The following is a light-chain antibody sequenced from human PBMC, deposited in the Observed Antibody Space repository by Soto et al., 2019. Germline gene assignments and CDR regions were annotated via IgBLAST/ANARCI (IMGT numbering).Light chain of an antibody. CDR3: QQRTNWPPLT. V-gene: IGKV3-11*01. CDR2: DAS. CDR1: QNVNRY. Sequence: EVVLTQSPATLSLSPGERATLSCRASQNVNRYLAWYQQKPGQAPILLIYDASNSATGIPGRFSGSGSGTDFTLTISSLEPEDFAVYYCQQRTNWPPLTFGGGTKVEIK. J-gene: IGKJ4*01.